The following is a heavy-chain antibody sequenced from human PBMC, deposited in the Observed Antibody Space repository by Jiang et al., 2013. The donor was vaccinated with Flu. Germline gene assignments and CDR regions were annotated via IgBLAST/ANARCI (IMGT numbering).Heavy chain of an antibody. D-gene: IGHD7-27*01. J-gene: IGHJ4*02. V-gene: IGHV4-34*01. CDR3: ARSALTGTYPFGY. Sequence: LLKPSETLSLTCAVYGGSFSDYYWSWIRQPPGKGLEWIGEINHSGNTNYNPSLKSRVTISVDTSKNQFSLKLSSVTAADTAMYYCARSALTGTYPFGYWGQGTLATVSS. CDR2: INHSGNT. CDR1: GGSFSDYY.